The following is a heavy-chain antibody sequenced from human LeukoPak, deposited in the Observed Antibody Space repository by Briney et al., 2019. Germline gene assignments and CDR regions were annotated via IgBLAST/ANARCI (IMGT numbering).Heavy chain of an antibody. CDR2: INPNSGGT. CDR1: GYTFTGYY. CDR3: ARDGGSGYFF. D-gene: IGHD5-12*01. Sequence: ASVKVSCKASGYTFTGYYMHWVRQAPGQGLEWMGWINPNSGGTNYAQKFQGRVTMTTDTSTSTAYMELRSLRSDDTAVYYCARDGGSGYFFWGQGTLVTVSS. J-gene: IGHJ4*02. V-gene: IGHV1-2*02.